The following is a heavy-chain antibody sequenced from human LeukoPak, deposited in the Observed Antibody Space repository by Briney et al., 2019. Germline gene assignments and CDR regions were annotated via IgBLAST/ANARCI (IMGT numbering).Heavy chain of an antibody. CDR3: ARGFGRDAFDN. CDR1: GFTFSSYD. V-gene: IGHV3-13*01. CDR2: IGTAGDT. Sequence: GGSLRLSCAASGFTFSSYDMHWVRQATGKGLEWVSAIGTAGDTYYPGSVKGRFTISRENAKNSLYLQMNSLRAGDTAVYYCARGFGRDAFDNWGQGTMVNVSS. J-gene: IGHJ3*02. D-gene: IGHD3-16*01.